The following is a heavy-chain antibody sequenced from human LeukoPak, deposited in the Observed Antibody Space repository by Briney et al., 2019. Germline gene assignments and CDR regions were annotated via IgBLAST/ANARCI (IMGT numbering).Heavy chain of an antibody. CDR2: ISSSGSTI. J-gene: IGHJ4*02. V-gene: IGHV3-48*03. CDR3: ARDAMVRGVISRWDY. D-gene: IGHD3-10*01. CDR1: GFTFSSYE. Sequence: PGGSLRLSCAASGFTFSSYEMNWVRQAPRKGLEWVSYISSSGSTIYYADSVKGRFTISRDNAKNSLYLQMNSLRAEDTAVYYCARDAMVRGVISRWDYWGQGTLVTVSS.